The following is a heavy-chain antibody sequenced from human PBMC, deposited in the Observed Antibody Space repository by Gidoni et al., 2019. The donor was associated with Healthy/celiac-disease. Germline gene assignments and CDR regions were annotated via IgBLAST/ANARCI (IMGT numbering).Heavy chain of an antibody. Sequence: QITLKESGPTLVKPTQTLTLTCPFSAFPLSTSGVGVGWIRQPPGKALEWLALIYWDDDKRYSPSLKSRLTITKDTSKNQVVLTMTNMDPVDTATYYCAHRPFGYDSSGKGAFDIWGQGTMVTVSS. J-gene: IGHJ3*02. V-gene: IGHV2-5*02. CDR3: AHRPFGYDSSGKGAFDI. D-gene: IGHD3-22*01. CDR2: IYWDDDK. CDR1: AFPLSTSGVG.